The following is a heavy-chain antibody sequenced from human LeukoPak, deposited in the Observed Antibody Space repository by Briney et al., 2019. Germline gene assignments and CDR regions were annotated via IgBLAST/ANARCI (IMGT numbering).Heavy chain of an antibody. D-gene: IGHD4-23*01. CDR3: ARSKLRSSFDY. Sequence: GGSLRLSCAASGFTFSSHSMNWVRQAPGKGLEWVSSISSSSSYIYYADSVKGRFTISRDNAKNSLYLQMNSPRAEDTAVYYCARSKLRSSFDYWGQGTLVTVSS. J-gene: IGHJ4*02. CDR1: GFTFSSHS. CDR2: ISSSSSYI. V-gene: IGHV3-21*01.